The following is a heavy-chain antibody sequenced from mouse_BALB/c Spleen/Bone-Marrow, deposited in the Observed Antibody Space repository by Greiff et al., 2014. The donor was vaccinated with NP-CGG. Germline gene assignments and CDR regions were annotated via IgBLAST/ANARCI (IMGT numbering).Heavy chain of an antibody. Sequence: VQLVESGPGLVAPSQTLSITCTVSGFSLTSYGVHWVRQSPGKGPEWLGVIWAGGSTNYNSALMSRLSISKDNSKSQVFLKMNSLQTDDTAMYYCARYYYGFLDYWGQGTTLTVSS. D-gene: IGHD1-2*01. V-gene: IGHV2-9*02. CDR1: GFSLTSYG. CDR3: ARYYYGFLDY. J-gene: IGHJ2*01. CDR2: IWAGGST.